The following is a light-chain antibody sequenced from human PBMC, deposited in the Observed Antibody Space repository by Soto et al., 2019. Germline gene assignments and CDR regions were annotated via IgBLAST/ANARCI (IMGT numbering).Light chain of an antibody. V-gene: IGKV3-15*01. J-gene: IGKJ1*01. CDR3: KQYQYWWT. Sequence: EIVMTQSPATLSVSPGERATLSCRASQSINSALAWYQQKPGQAPRLLIYGASTRATAIADRFSASGSGTEFTLTISSMQSEDFAVYYCKQYQYWWTFGQGTKVEIK. CDR1: QSINSA. CDR2: GAS.